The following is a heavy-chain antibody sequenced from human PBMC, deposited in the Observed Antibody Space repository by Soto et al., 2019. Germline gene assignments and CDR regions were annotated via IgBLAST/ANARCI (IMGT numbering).Heavy chain of an antibody. D-gene: IGHD1-1*01. Sequence: SVKVSCQASGGTFSGYAISWVRQAPGQGLEWMGGIIPIFGTANYAQKFQGRVTITADESTSTSYMELSSPRSEDTAVYYCVKSTNWYDGGSRYFDYWRQGTMVTVSS. J-gene: IGHJ4*02. V-gene: IGHV1-69*13. CDR1: GGTFSGYA. CDR3: VKSTNWYDGGSRYFDY. CDR2: IIPIFGTA.